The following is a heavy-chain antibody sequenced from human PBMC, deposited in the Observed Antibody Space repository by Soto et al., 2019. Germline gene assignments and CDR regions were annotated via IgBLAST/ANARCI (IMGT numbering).Heavy chain of an antibody. CDR1: GFTFDDYA. CDR3: TRGGITIFGVVIPVPVY. D-gene: IGHD3-3*01. J-gene: IGHJ4*02. CDR2: IKSKAYGGTT. V-gene: IGHV3-49*04. Sequence: PGGSLRLSCTTSGFTFDDYAMSWVRQAPGEGLEWVGLIKSKAYGGTTEYAASVKGRFTISRDGSKSIAYLQMNSLKTDDTAVYYCTRGGITIFGVVIPVPVYWGQGTLVTVSS.